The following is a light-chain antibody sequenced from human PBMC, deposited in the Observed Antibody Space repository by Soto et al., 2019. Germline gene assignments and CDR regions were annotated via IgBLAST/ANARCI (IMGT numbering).Light chain of an antibody. J-gene: IGLJ2*01. CDR3: AAWDDSLNGVV. V-gene: IGLV1-44*01. CDR2: SNN. Sequence: QSVLTQPPSASGTPGQRVTISCSGSSSNIGSNTVNWYQQLLGTAPKLLINSNNQRPSGVPDRFSGSKSGTSASLAISGLQSEDEADYYCAAWDDSLNGVVFGGGTKLTVL. CDR1: SSNIGSNT.